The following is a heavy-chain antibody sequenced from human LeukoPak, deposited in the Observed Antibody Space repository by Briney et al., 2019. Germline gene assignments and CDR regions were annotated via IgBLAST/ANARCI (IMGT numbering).Heavy chain of an antibody. CDR2: IYPRDSDT. Sequence: GASLKISCQSSGSTFADQCISGVGQKSGSGLEWMGIIYPRDSDTRYSPSFPGHVTISADTSINTSFLEWSKLQVSDTAIYYGARRSDIIGAMWGQGTLVSVSS. V-gene: IGHV5-51*01. CDR1: GSTFADQC. D-gene: IGHD3-10*01. CDR3: ARRSDIIGAM. J-gene: IGHJ4*02.